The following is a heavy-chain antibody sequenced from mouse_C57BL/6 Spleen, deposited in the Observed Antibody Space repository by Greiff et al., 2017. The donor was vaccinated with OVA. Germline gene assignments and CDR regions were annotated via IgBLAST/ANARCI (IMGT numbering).Heavy chain of an antibody. V-gene: IGHV1-80*01. Sequence: VKLVESGAELVKPGASVKISCKASGYAFSSYWMNWVKQRPGKGLEWIGQIYPGDGDTNYNGKFKGKATLTADKSSSTAYMQLSSLTSEDSAVYFCARLGGTGAMDYWGQGTSVTVSS. CDR1: GYAFSSYW. J-gene: IGHJ4*01. CDR3: ARLGGTGAMDY. D-gene: IGHD4-1*01. CDR2: IYPGDGDT.